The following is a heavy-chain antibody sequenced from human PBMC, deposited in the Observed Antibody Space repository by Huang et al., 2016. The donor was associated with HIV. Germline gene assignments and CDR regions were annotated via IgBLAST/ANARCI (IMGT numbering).Heavy chain of an antibody. CDR2: IIPILGTT. CDR1: GGTFRSYG. V-gene: IGHV1-69*13. J-gene: IGHJ6*03. Sequence: QVQLVQSGAEVKKPGSSVKVSCKASGGTFRSYGISWVRQAPGQGLEWMGGIIPILGTTNYAQKFQGRLTITADESTNTAYMDLSSLTSEDTAVYYCARRSDNDGQTYYYYMDVWGTGTTVTVSS. D-gene: IGHD1-1*01. CDR3: ARRSDNDGQTYYYYMDV.